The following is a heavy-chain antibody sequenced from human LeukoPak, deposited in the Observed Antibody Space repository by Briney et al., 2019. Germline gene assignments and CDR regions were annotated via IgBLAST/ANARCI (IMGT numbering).Heavy chain of an antibody. J-gene: IGHJ3*02. Sequence: PGGSLRLSCVPSGFSFSNYAMSWVRQAPGKGLEWVAVISYDGSNKYYADSVKGRFTISRDNSKNTLYLQMNSLRAEDTAVYYCAKDGSSGDAFDIWGQGTMVTVSS. CDR1: GFSFSNYA. CDR2: ISYDGSNK. D-gene: IGHD6-25*01. CDR3: AKDGSSGDAFDI. V-gene: IGHV3-30*18.